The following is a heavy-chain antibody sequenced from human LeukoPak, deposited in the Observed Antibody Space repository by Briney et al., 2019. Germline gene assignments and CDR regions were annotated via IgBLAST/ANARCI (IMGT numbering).Heavy chain of an antibody. CDR2: IYYSGST. CDR1: GGSISSYY. D-gene: IGHD3-9*01. CDR3: ARDQKYYDILTGFYYYYGMDV. J-gene: IGHJ6*02. V-gene: IGHV4-59*01. Sequence: PSETLSLTCTVSGGSISSYYWSWIRQPPGKGLEWIGYIYYSGSTNYNPSLKSRVTISVDTSKNQFSLKLSSVTAADTAVYYCARDQKYYDILTGFYYYYGMDVWGQGTTVTVSS.